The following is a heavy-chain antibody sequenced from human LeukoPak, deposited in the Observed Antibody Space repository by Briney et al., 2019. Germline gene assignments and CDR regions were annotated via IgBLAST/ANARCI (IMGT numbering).Heavy chain of an antibody. V-gene: IGHV3-23*01. CDR3: VREDTPATANY. D-gene: IGHD2-21*02. CDR2: ISGGGDIT. J-gene: IGHJ4*02. CDR1: GFNFANHA. Sequence: QAGGSLRLSCAASGFNFANHAMSWVRQTAGKGLEWVSAISGGGDITYYADCVKGRFTISRDNSKDTLFLQMHSLRPGDTAVYYCVREDTPATANYWGQGTLVTISS.